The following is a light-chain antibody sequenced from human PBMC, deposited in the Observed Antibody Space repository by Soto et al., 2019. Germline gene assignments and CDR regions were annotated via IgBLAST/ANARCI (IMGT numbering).Light chain of an antibody. Sequence: EIVMTQSPVTLSVSPGERATLSCRASQSVRSNLAWYQQRRGRAPRLLIYGASTRATGIPARFTASGSGTEFTLTISSLQSEDFGVYYCQHYDKSRLFTFGPGTKVEIK. J-gene: IGKJ3*01. V-gene: IGKV3-15*01. CDR1: QSVRSN. CDR3: QHYDKSRLFT. CDR2: GAS.